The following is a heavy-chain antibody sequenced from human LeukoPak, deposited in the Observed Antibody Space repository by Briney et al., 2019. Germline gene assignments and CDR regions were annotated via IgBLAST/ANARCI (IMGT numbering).Heavy chain of an antibody. V-gene: IGHV3-30-3*01. CDR2: LSYDGSNK. J-gene: IGHJ4*02. CDR3: ARSVAFYYFDY. CDR1: GFTFSSFA. Sequence: PGGSLRLSCAASGFTFSSFAMHWVRQAPGKGLEWVSVLSYDGSNKYYTDSVKGRFTISRDNFKNTLYLQMNSLRAEDTAVYYCARSVAFYYFDYWGQGTLVTVSS. D-gene: IGHD2/OR15-2a*01.